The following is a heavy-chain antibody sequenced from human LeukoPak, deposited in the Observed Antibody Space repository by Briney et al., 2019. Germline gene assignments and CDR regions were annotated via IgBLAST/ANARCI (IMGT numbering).Heavy chain of an antibody. CDR1: GGTFSNYA. V-gene: IGHV1-69*05. D-gene: IGHD3-22*01. J-gene: IGHJ3*02. CDR2: TTPIFGSA. CDR3: AGALFHFDSSGYDMDGYDI. Sequence: GASVTVSCKGSGGTFSNYALSWARQAPGKGLEWMGGTTPIFGSAEYAQNFQGRVTVTTDESTSTAYMEMSSLRSDDTAVYYCAGALFHFDSSGYDMDGYDIWGQGTVVTVSS.